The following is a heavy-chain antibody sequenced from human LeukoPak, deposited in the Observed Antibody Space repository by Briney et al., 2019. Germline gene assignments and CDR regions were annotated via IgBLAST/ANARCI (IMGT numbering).Heavy chain of an antibody. D-gene: IGHD3-22*01. CDR2: TYHSGTS. J-gene: IGHJ4*02. CDR3: ARASYSYDINGWVPFDY. CDR1: GYSISNGYY. Sequence: SETLSLTCTVSGYSISNGYYWSWIRRPPGKGLEWIGTTYHSGTSYYNPSLKSRVTISGDTSKNQFSLRLSSVTAADTAVYYCARASYSYDINGWVPFDYWGQGTLVTVSS. V-gene: IGHV4-38-2*02.